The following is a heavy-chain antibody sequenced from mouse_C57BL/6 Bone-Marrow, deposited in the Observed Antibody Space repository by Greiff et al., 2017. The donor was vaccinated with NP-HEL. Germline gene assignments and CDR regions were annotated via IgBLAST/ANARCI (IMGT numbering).Heavy chain of an antibody. D-gene: IGHD1-1*01. CDR3: ARRGYYGQGYFDV. J-gene: IGHJ1*03. Sequence: DVMLVESGGGLVQPGGSLKLSCAASGFTFSDYYMYWVRQTPEKRLEWVAYISNGGGSTYYPDTVKGRFTISRDNAKNTLYLQMSRLKSEDTAMYYCARRGYYGQGYFDVWGTGTTVTVSS. V-gene: IGHV5-12*01. CDR2: ISNGGGST. CDR1: GFTFSDYY.